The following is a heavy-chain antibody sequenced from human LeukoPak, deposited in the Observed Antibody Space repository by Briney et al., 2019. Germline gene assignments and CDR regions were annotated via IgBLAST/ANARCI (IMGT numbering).Heavy chain of an antibody. CDR1: GFTFSSYS. CDR3: ARAIWFGDFDY. J-gene: IGHJ4*02. V-gene: IGHV3-48*01. D-gene: IGHD3-10*01. CDR2: ISSSSSTI. Sequence: GGSLRLSCAASGFTFSSYSMNWVRPAPGKGLEWVSYISSSSSTIYYADSVKGRFTISRDNAKNSLYLQMNSLRAEDTAVYYCARAIWFGDFDYWGQGTLVTVSS.